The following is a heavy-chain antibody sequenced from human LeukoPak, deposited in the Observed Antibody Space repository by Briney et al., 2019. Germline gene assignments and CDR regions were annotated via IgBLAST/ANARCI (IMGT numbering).Heavy chain of an antibody. V-gene: IGHV4-39*07. D-gene: IGHD2-15*01. CDR2: MSYSGSS. J-gene: IGHJ4*02. CDR3: AYSCSGGSCYS. CDR1: GGSISNSPYY. Sequence: SETLSLTCTVSGGSISNSPYYWGWIRRPPGKGLEWIGSMSYSGSSYYNPSLKSRVTISIDTSKNQFSLKLTSVTAADTAVYYCAYSCSGGSCYSSGQGTLVTVSS.